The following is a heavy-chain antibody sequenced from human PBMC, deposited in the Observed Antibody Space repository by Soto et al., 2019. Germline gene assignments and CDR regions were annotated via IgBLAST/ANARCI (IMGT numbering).Heavy chain of an antibody. CDR1: GYSFTNYG. D-gene: IGHD1-1*01. Sequence: SVKVSCKASGYSFTNYGVTLVRQAPGQGLEWMGRIIPILGIANYAQKFQGRVTITADKSTSTAYMELSSLRSEDTAVYYCAREHFTTPPYWGQGTLVTVSS. CDR2: IIPILGIA. J-gene: IGHJ4*02. CDR3: AREHFTTPPY. V-gene: IGHV1-69*04.